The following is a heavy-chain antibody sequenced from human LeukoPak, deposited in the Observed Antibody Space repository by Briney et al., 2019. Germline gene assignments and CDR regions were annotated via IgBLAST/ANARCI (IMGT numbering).Heavy chain of an antibody. J-gene: IGHJ4*02. CDR2: MYHSGST. Sequence: SETLSLTCTVSGYSLSSGYDWGWIRQPPGKGLEWIGSMYHSGSTNYNPSLKSRVTISVDTSKNQSFLKLSSVTAADTAVYYCARSGYYDSRGYFDYWGQGTLVTVSS. D-gene: IGHD3-22*01. CDR3: ARSGYYDSRGYFDY. CDR1: GYSLSSGYD. V-gene: IGHV4-38-2*02.